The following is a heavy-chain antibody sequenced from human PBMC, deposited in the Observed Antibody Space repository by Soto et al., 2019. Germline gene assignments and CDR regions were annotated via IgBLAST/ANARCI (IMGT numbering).Heavy chain of an antibody. CDR3: ASLAVAAGFVP. CDR2: IHADGST. Sequence: EVHLVETGGGLIQPWGSLRLFCVASGFSISINYMSWFRQAPGKGLEWVSLIHADGSTSYADSVNGRFTISRDNSKNTVYLQMNSLRVEDTAVYYCASLAVAAGFVPWGQGTLVTVSS. D-gene: IGHD6-19*01. V-gene: IGHV3-53*02. CDR1: GFSISINY. J-gene: IGHJ5*02.